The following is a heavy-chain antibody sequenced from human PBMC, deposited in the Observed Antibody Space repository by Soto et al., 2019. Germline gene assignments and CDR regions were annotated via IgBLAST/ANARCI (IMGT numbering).Heavy chain of an antibody. CDR3: ASMSFGEPHKFDY. J-gene: IGHJ4*02. V-gene: IGHV4-59*07. D-gene: IGHD3-10*01. CDR1: GGSISTSS. CDR2: VYYTGNT. Sequence: PSDTLSLTCTVSGGSISTSSWNWIRQAPGKGLEWIGCVYYTGNTNYNPSLKSRVTMSLDTSKNQFSLKVSSVTAADTAVYYCASMSFGEPHKFDYWGQGDLLTVSS.